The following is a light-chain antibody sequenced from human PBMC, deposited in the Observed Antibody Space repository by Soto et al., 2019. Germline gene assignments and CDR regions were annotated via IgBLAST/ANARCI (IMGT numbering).Light chain of an antibody. V-gene: IGLV1-40*01. CDR2: ENN. J-gene: IGLJ1*01. CDR3: QSYDSSLRGDV. CDR1: SSNIGAGYE. Sequence: QSVLTQPPSVSEAPGQRVTISCTGSSSNIGAGYEAHWYQQVPGTAPKLLIYENNNRPSGVPDRFSGSKSGTSASLAITGLQAEDEAEYYCQSYDSSLRGDVFGTGTKLTVL.